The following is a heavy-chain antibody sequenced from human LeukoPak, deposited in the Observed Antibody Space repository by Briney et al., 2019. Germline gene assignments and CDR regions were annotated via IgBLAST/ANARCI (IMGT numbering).Heavy chain of an antibody. J-gene: IGHJ5*02. Sequence: GASVKVSCKASGYTFTGYYMHWVRQAPGQGLEWMGWINPNSGGTNYAQKFQGRVTMTRDTSISTAYMELSRLRSDDTAVYYCARGTMIVVTDNWFDPWGQGTLVTVSS. D-gene: IGHD3-22*01. CDR2: INPNSGGT. CDR3: ARGTMIVVTDNWFDP. CDR1: GYTFTGYY. V-gene: IGHV1-2*02.